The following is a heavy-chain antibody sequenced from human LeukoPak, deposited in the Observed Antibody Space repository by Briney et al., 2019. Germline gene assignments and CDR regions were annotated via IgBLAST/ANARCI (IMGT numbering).Heavy chain of an antibody. V-gene: IGHV4-59*01. CDR2: VSSSGST. J-gene: IGHJ3*02. CDR1: GGSISTYY. D-gene: IGHD3-22*01. CDR3: ARASHYDTSGYYYHAFDI. Sequence: SETLSLTCTVSGGSISTYYWTWIRQPPGKGLEWIGYVSSSGSTKYNPSLKGRVTISLDTSKNQLSLKLSSVTAADTAMYYCARASHYDTSGYYYHAFDIWGQGTMVTVSS.